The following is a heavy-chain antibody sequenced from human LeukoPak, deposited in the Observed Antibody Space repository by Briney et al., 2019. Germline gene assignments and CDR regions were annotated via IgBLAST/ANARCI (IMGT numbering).Heavy chain of an antibody. CDR3: ACLTTADAFDI. CDR2: IYDSGST. J-gene: IGHJ3*02. V-gene: IGHV4-61*08. Sequence: SETLSLTCTVSGGSFSSSDYYWGWIRQPPGKGLEWIGYIYDSGSTNYNPSLKSRVTISVDTSKNQFSLKLSSVTAADTAVYYCACLTTADAFDIWGQGTMVTVSS. D-gene: IGHD3-22*01. CDR1: GGSFSSSDYY.